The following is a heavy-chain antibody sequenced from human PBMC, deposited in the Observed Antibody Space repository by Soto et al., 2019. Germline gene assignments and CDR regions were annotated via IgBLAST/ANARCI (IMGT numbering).Heavy chain of an antibody. CDR3: AKESMPEHYGDTLFDY. Sequence: EVQLLESGGALVQPGGSLRLSCAASGFSFTNFALSWVRQAPGKGLEWVSTFSAGGRAYYADSVKGRFTIARDSSHNPVHLQISILRPEDTAVYYCAKESMPEHYGDTLFDYWGQGTRVTVSS. CDR1: GFSFTNFA. D-gene: IGHD4-17*01. CDR2: FSAGGRA. V-gene: IGHV3-23*01. J-gene: IGHJ4*02.